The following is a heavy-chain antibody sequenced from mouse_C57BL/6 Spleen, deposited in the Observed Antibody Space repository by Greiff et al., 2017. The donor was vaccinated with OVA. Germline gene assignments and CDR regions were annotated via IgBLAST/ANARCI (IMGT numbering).Heavy chain of an antibody. CDR2: ISSGSSTI. J-gene: IGHJ2*01. D-gene: IGHD1-1*01. V-gene: IGHV5-17*01. CDR3: ARTGTTVVAPFDY. Sequence: DVHLVESGGGLVKPGGSLKLSCAASGFTFSDYGMHWVRQAPEKGLEWVAYISSGSSTIYYADTVKGRFTISRDNAKNTLFLQMTSLRSEDTAMYYCARTGTTVVAPFDYWGQGTTLTVSS. CDR1: GFTFSDYG.